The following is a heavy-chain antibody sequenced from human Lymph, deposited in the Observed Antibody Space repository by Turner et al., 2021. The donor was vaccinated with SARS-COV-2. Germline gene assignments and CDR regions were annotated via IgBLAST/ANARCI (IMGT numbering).Heavy chain of an antibody. Sequence: EVQLVESGGGLVQPGGSLRLSWAASGFTFSYYWMSWVRQAPGKGLEWVANIKQDGSEKYYGDSVKGRFTISRDNAKNSLVLQMNSLRAEDTAVYYCARMGSSSWYFDYWGQGTLVTVSS. J-gene: IGHJ4*02. CDR3: ARMGSSSWYFDY. CDR2: IKQDGSEK. CDR1: GFTFSYYW. V-gene: IGHV3-7*01. D-gene: IGHD1-26*01.